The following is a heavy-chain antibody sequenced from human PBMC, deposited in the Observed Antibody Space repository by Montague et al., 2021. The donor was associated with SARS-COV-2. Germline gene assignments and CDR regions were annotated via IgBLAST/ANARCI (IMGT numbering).Heavy chain of an antibody. CDR1: GDSIKTYY. CDR3: ARRSGSSSWSFDY. D-gene: IGHD6-13*01. J-gene: IGHJ4*02. CDR2: VFYTEST. V-gene: IGHV4-59*08. Sequence: SETLSLTCSVSGDSIKTYYWSWIRQPPGRGLEYIGYVFYTESTNYNPSLKSRLTISEDTSKNQFSLELRTVTAADTAVYYCARRSGSSSWSFDYWGRGILVTVSS.